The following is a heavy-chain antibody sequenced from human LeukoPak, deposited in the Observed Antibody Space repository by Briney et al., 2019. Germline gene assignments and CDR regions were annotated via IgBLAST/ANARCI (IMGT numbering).Heavy chain of an antibody. Sequence: QPGRSLRLSCTASGFTFGDYAMSWFRQAPGKGLEWVGFIRSKAYGGTTECAASVKGRFTISRDVSKSIAYLQMNSLKTEDTAVYYCTREDCGGSCYFDYWGQGTLVTVSS. CDR2: IRSKAYGGTT. J-gene: IGHJ4*02. V-gene: IGHV3-49*03. D-gene: IGHD2-15*01. CDR3: TREDCGGSCYFDY. CDR1: GFTFGDYA.